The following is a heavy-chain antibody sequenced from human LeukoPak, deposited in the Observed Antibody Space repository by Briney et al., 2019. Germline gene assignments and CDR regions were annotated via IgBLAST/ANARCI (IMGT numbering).Heavy chain of an antibody. CDR2: MSYSGSS. V-gene: IGHV4-59*01. CDR3: ARDGYSDSSGYDYPPSV. D-gene: IGHD3-22*01. J-gene: IGHJ4*02. CDR1: GGSISSYY. Sequence: PSEPLSLTCTVSGGSISSYYWSWIRQPPGKGLEWIGYMSYSGSSSYNPSLRSRVTISVDASKKQFSLKLSSVTAADTAVYYCARDGYSDSSGYDYPPSVWGQGTLVTVSS.